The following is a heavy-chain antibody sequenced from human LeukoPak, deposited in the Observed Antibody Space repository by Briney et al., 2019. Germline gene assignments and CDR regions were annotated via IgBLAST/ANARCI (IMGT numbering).Heavy chain of an antibody. D-gene: IGHD6-13*01. CDR2: ISAGGGDR. CDR3: AKDAAGPEY. Sequence: GGSLRLSCEVSGLTFSRYSMSWVRQVPGKGLEWVSGISAGGGDRWYPDSVKGPFTISRDNSKNTLFLQMNSLTVEDTAIYYCAKDAAGPEYWGQGTRVTVSS. J-gene: IGHJ4*02. CDR1: GLTFSRYS. V-gene: IGHV3-23*01.